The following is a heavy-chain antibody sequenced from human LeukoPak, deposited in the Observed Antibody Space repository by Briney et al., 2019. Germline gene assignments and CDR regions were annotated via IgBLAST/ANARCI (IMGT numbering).Heavy chain of an antibody. D-gene: IGHD1-26*01. Sequence: PSETLSLTCAVYGGSFSGYYWSWIRQPPGNGLEWIGEINHSGSTNYNPSLKSRVTISVDTSKNQFSLKLSSVTAADTAVYYCARGPMTVGASPFDYWGQGTLVTVSS. CDR3: ARGPMTVGASPFDY. V-gene: IGHV4-34*01. CDR2: INHSGST. J-gene: IGHJ4*02. CDR1: GGSFSGYY.